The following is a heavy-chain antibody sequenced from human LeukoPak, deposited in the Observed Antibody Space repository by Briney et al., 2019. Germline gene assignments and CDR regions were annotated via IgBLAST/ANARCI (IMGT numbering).Heavy chain of an antibody. CDR3: ARPNSLDCSGGSCYHNWFDP. CDR2: IYYSGST. Sequence: SETLSLTCTVSGGSISSSSYYWGWIRQPPGKGLEWIGSIYYSGSTYYNPSLKSRVTISVDTSKNQSSLKLSSVTSADTAVYYCARPNSLDCSGGSCYHNWFDPWGQGTLVTVSS. D-gene: IGHD2-15*01. V-gene: IGHV4-39*01. J-gene: IGHJ5*02. CDR1: GGSISSSSYY.